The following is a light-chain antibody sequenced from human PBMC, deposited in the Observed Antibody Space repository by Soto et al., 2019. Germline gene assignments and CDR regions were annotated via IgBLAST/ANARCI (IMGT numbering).Light chain of an antibody. CDR2: QTS. CDR3: QPRGNWPPSIT. Sequence: EIVMTQSPGTLSLSPGDRATLSCRGSQSVSSRLAWYQQKPGKAPRLLIYQTSIRAAGIPARFSGSGFGTDFTLTISSLEPEDFAVYYCQPRGNWPPSITFGQGTKVDIK. CDR1: QSVSSR. V-gene: IGKV3-11*01. J-gene: IGKJ1*01.